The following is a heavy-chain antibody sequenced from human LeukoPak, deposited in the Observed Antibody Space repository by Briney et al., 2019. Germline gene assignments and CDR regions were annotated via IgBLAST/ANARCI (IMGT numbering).Heavy chain of an antibody. Sequence: SVKVSCKVSGYTLTELSMHWVRQAPGKGLEWMGGFDPEDGETIYAQKFQGRVTMTEDTSTDTAYMELSSLRSEDTAVYYCATHDSSSIMITFGGVIVGSAFDIWGQGTMVTVSS. CDR3: ATHDSSSIMITFGGVIVGSAFDI. J-gene: IGHJ3*02. CDR2: FDPEDGET. D-gene: IGHD3-16*02. V-gene: IGHV1-24*01. CDR1: GYTLTELS.